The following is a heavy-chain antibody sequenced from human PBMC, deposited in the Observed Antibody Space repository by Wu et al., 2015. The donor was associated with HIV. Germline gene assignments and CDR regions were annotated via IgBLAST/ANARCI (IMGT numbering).Heavy chain of an antibody. D-gene: IGHD3-10*01. CDR3: SKGGNFYGSGRDWFDP. V-gene: IGHV1-2*02. Sequence: QVQLVQSGADVKQPGASVKVSCKASGYIFSDYYMHWVRQAPGQGLEWMGWITPKSGATNYAQKFQGRVTMTRDTSINTVYMEMKRLRSDDTAVYFCSKGGNFYGSGRDWFDPWGQGTQVTVSS. J-gene: IGHJ5*02. CDR2: ITPKSGAT. CDR1: GYIFSDYY.